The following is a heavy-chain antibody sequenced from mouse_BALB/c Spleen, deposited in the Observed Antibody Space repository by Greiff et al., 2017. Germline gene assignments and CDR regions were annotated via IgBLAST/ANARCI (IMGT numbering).Heavy chain of an antibody. CDR2: ISYSGST. CDR3: ARGGYDVDYAMDY. V-gene: IGHV3-2*02. Sequence: EVKLMESGPGLVKPSQSLSLTCTVTGYSITSDYAWNWIRQFPGNKLEWMGYISYSGSTSYNPSLKSRISITRDTSKNQFFLQLNSVTTEDTATYYCARGGYDVDYAMDYWGQGTSVTVSS. CDR1: GYSITSDYA. J-gene: IGHJ4*01. D-gene: IGHD2-2*01.